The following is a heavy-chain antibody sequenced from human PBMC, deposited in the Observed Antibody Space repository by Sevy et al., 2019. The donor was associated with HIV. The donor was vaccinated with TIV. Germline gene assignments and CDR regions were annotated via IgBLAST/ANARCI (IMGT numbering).Heavy chain of an antibody. D-gene: IGHD6-19*01. V-gene: IGHV3-30*04. CDR1: GFTFNTHA. Sequence: GGSLRLSCAASGFTFNTHAMHWVRQAPGKGLEWVALISYDGIIKYDADSVKGRLTISRDNSKNTLSLQMNSLRIEDTAVYYCAREGGYTSAWSPGNYWGQGTLVTVSS. CDR3: AREGGYTSAWSPGNY. CDR2: ISYDGIIK. J-gene: IGHJ4*02.